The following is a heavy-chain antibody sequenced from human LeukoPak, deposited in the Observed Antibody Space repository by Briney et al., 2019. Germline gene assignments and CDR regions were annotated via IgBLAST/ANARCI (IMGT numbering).Heavy chain of an antibody. D-gene: IGHD2-2*01. J-gene: IGHJ4*02. CDR2: IYPGDSDT. Sequence: GESLKIPCKGSEYSFTSYWIGWVRQMPGKGLEWMGIIYPGDSDTRYSPSFQGQVTISADKSISTAYLQWSSLKASDTAMYYCASARGCSSTSCYAYYFDYWGQGTLVTVSS. CDR1: EYSFTSYW. V-gene: IGHV5-51*01. CDR3: ASARGCSSTSCYAYYFDY.